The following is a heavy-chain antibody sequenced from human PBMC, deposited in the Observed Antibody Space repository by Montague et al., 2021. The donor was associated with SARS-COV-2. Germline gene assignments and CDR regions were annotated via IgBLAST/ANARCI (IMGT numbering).Heavy chain of an antibody. Sequence: SLRLSCAASGFTFSSYCMHWVRQAPGKGLEWVAVISYDGSNKYYTDSVKGRFTISRDNSKNTLYLQMNSLRAEDTAVYYCAKERDIVAYFDYWGQGTLVTVSS. CDR2: ISYDGSNK. J-gene: IGHJ4*02. D-gene: IGHD5-12*01. CDR1: GFTFSSYC. CDR3: AKERDIVAYFDY. V-gene: IGHV3-30*18.